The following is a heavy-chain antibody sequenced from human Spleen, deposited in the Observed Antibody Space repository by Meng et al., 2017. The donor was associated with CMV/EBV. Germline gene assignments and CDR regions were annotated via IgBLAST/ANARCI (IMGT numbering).Heavy chain of an antibody. CDR3: ARGNYGDYYFDY. J-gene: IGHJ4*02. CDR2: ISYDGSNK. Sequence: SCAASGFTFSSYAMHWFRQAPGKGLEWVAVISYDGSNKYYADSVKGRFTISRDNSKNTLYLQMNSLRAEDTAVYYCARGNYGDYYFDYWGQGTLVTVSS. D-gene: IGHD4-17*01. CDR1: GFTFSSYA. V-gene: IGHV3-30*04.